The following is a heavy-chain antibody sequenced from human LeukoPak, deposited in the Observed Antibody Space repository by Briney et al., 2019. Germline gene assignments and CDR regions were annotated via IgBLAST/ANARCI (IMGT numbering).Heavy chain of an antibody. CDR3: ARQRAWRELGAFDI. Sequence: GESLKISCKGSGYTFTNYWIGWVRQMPGKGLEWMGIIFPADSDTRYSPSFQGQVTISADRSITTAYLQWNGLKAADIAIYYCARQRAWRELGAFDIWGLGTMVTVSS. CDR1: GYTFTNYW. J-gene: IGHJ3*02. D-gene: IGHD1-26*01. V-gene: IGHV5-51*01. CDR2: IFPADSDT.